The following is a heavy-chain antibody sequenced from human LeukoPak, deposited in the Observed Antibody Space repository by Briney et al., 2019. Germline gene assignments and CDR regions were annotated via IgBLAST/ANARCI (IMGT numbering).Heavy chain of an antibody. D-gene: IGHD6-13*01. Sequence: ASVKVSCKASGYTFTSYDINWVRQATGQGLEWMGWMNPNSGNTGYAQNFQGRVTITRNTSISTAYMELSSLRSEDTAVYYCARGSTSYYYYYYMDVWGKGATVTVSS. CDR3: ARGSTSYYYYYYMDV. V-gene: IGHV1-8*03. J-gene: IGHJ6*03. CDR1: GYTFTSYD. CDR2: MNPNSGNT.